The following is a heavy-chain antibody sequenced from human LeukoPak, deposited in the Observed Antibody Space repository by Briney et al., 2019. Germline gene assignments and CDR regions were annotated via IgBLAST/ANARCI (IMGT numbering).Heavy chain of an antibody. CDR2: ISGSGGST. D-gene: IGHD2-15*01. V-gene: IGHV3-23*01. Sequence: GGSLRLSCGASGFTFSSYAMSWVRQAPGKGLEWVSAISGSGGSTYYADSVKGRFTISRDNSKNTLYLQMNSLRAEDTAVYYCAKVKGRAARSPGDYWGQGTLVTVSS. CDR1: GFTFSSYA. CDR3: AKVKGRAARSPGDY. J-gene: IGHJ4*02.